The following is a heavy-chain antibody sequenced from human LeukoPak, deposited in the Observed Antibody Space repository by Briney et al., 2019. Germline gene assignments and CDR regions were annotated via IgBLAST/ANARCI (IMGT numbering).Heavy chain of an antibody. J-gene: IGHJ6*02. CDR2: ISAYNGNT. CDR3: ARGGRARYCSGGSCKSYGMDV. V-gene: IGHV1-18*01. D-gene: IGHD2-15*01. Sequence: ASVKVSCKASGYTFTSYGISWVRQAPGQGLEWMGWISAYNGNTNYAQKLQGRVTMTTDTSTSTAYMELRSLRSDDTAVYYCARGGRARYCSGGSCKSYGMDVWGQGTTVTVSS. CDR1: GYTFTSYG.